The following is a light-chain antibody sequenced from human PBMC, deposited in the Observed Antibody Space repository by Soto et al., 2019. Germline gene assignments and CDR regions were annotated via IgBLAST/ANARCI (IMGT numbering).Light chain of an antibody. CDR3: QQYGSSPMYT. CDR1: QSVSSSY. Sequence: EIVLTQSPGTLSLSPGERATLSCRASQSVSSSYLAWYQQKPGRAPRLLICGASSRATGIPDRFSGSGSGTDFTLTISRLEPEDFAVYYCQQYGSSPMYTFGQGTKLEIK. CDR2: GAS. V-gene: IGKV3-20*01. J-gene: IGKJ2*01.